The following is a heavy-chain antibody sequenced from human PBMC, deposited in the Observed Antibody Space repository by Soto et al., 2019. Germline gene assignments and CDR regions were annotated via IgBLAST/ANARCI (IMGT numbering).Heavy chain of an antibody. Sequence: PSETLSRTCTVSGGSISRYYWSWIRQHPRKGMEWIGYIYHSGSTNYNPSLKSRVTISVDTSKNQLSLELTNVTAADTAVYYCVRDGAGASGLGWFGPWGQGILVTVSS. D-gene: IGHD3-10*01. CDR3: VRDGAGASGLGWFGP. J-gene: IGHJ5*02. V-gene: IGHV4-59*12. CDR2: IYHSGST. CDR1: GGSISRYY.